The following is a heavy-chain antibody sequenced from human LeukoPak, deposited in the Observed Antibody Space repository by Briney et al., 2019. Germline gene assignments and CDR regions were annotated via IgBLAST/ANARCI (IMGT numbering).Heavy chain of an antibody. V-gene: IGHV4-39*07. J-gene: IGHJ3*02. CDR3: AKSNVYGLVDI. D-gene: IGHD3-10*01. CDR2: IFYSGST. Sequence: PSETLSLTCTVSGGSISTSNYYWGWIRQPPGKGLEWIGNIFYSGSTYYSPSLRSRVTISLETSRNQFSLKLNSVTAADTAVYYCAKSNVYGLVDIWDQGTMVTVSS. CDR1: GGSISTSNYY.